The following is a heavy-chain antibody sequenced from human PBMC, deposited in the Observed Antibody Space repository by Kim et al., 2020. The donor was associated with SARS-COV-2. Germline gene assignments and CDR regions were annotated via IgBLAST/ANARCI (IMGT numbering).Heavy chain of an antibody. J-gene: IGHJ6*02. V-gene: IGHV3-23*01. D-gene: IGHD3-22*01. Sequence: DSVKGRFTISRDNTKNTLELQMNSLRAEDTAVYYCAKALTMSSYSYSMDVWGQGTTVTVSS. CDR3: AKALTMSSYSYSMDV.